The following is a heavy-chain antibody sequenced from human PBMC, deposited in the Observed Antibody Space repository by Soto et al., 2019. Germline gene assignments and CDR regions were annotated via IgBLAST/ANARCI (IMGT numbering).Heavy chain of an antibody. D-gene: IGHD2-15*01. CDR1: GYTFTSYG. J-gene: IGHJ5*02. V-gene: IGHV1-18*01. CDR3: ARDRGYCSGGSCYNLFDP. CDR2: ISAYNGNT. Sequence: GASVKVSCKASGYTFTSYGISWVRQAPGQGLEWMGWISAYNGNTNYAQKLQGRVTMTTDTSTSTAYMELRSLRSDDTAVYYCARDRGYCSGGSCYNLFDPWGQGTLVTVSS.